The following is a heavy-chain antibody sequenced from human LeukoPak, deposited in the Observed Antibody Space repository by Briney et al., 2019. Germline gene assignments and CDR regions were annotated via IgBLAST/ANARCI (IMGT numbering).Heavy chain of an antibody. J-gene: IGHJ4*02. Sequence: GGSLRLSCAASGFTFSSYGMHWVRQAPGKGLEWVAVIWYDGSNKYYADSVKGRFTISRDNSKNTLYLQMNSLRAEDTAVYYCARWAYSGYDSDFDYWGQGTLVTVSS. CDR3: ARWAYSGYDSDFDY. CDR2: IWYDGSNK. CDR1: GFTFSSYG. V-gene: IGHV3-33*01. D-gene: IGHD5-12*01.